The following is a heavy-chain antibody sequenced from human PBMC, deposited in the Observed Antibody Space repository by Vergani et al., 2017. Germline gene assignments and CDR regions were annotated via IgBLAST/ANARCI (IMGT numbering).Heavy chain of an antibody. CDR1: GFSFSSHA. CDR2: ISNDGSKK. Sequence: QVQLAESGGGRVQPGRSLRLSCAASGFSFSSHAIHWVRQAPGKGLEWVAVISNDGSKKYYADSVKGRFTISRDNSKNTLDLQMNSLRTQDTAVYYCAKAGLVTSGSLQYNFYRDVWGKGTTVTVS. J-gene: IGHJ6*03. V-gene: IGHV3-30*18. CDR3: AKAGLVTSGSLQYNFYRDV. D-gene: IGHD3-10*01.